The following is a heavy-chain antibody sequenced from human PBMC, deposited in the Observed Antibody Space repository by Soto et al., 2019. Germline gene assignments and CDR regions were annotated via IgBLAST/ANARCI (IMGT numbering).Heavy chain of an antibody. J-gene: IGHJ4*02. CDR3: ARVSEVRGVIPSSFDD. Sequence: ASVKVSCKASGYTFTSYYMHWVRQAPGQGLEWMGIINPSGGSTSYAQKFQGRVTMTRDTSTSTVYMELSSLRSEDTAVYYCARVSEVRGVIPSSFDDWGQGTLVTVSS. V-gene: IGHV1-46*03. CDR2: INPSGGST. D-gene: IGHD3-10*01. CDR1: GYTFTSYY.